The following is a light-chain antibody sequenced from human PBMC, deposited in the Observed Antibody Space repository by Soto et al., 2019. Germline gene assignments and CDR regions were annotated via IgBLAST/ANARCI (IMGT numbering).Light chain of an antibody. J-gene: IGLJ7*01. CDR1: SGHSSYI. Sequence: QPVLTQSSSASASLGSSVKLTCSLSSGHSSYIIAWHQQQAGKAPRYLMRLEGSGSYNKGSGVPDRFSGSSSGADRYLTISNLQFEDEADYYCETWDSNTAVFGGGTQLTVL. V-gene: IGLV4-60*02. CDR2: LEGSGSY. CDR3: ETWDSNTAV.